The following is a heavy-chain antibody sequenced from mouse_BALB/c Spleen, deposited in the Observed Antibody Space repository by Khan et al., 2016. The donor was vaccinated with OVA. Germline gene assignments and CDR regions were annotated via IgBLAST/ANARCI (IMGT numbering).Heavy chain of an antibody. Sequence: VQLKESGPELVKPGASVKISCKTSGYTFTEYTMHWVKQSHGKSLEWIGHINPNNGGTSYNQKFKGKATLTVDKSSSTAYMELRSLTSEDSAVYYCTRWYFGSTWFAYWGQGTLVTVSA. D-gene: IGHD1-1*01. CDR1: GYTFTEYT. CDR2: INPNNGGT. J-gene: IGHJ3*01. CDR3: TRWYFGSTWFAY. V-gene: IGHV1-22*01.